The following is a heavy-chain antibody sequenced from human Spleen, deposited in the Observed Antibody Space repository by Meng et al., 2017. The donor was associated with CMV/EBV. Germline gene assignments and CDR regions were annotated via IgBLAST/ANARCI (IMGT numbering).Heavy chain of an antibody. CDR1: DVYINSHDSY. CDR2: IYYIGSP. J-gene: IGHJ4*02. V-gene: IGHV4-31*03. CDR3: AREITGVYDS. D-gene: IGHD6-13*01. Sequence: LPCTISDVYINSHDSYWGWIRQHAEKGLGWIGYIYYIGSPYYNPSLKSRVTISLDTSKNQFSLKLGSVTAADTAIYYCAREITGVYDSWGQGTLVTVSS.